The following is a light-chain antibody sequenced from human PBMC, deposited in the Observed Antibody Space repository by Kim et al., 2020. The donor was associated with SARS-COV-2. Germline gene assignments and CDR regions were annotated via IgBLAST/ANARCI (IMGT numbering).Light chain of an antibody. CDR2: DDN. V-gene: IGLV1-44*01. CDR1: SSNIGSNN. CDR3: AAWDDSLGGYV. Sequence: QSVLSQPPSASGSPGQRVTISCTGSSSNIGSNNVNWYQHFPGTAPQLLIFDDNQRPSGVPSRLSCSTSGASASLAISALHSEDEDDDYCAAWDDSLGGYVFATGTKVTVL. J-gene: IGLJ1*01.